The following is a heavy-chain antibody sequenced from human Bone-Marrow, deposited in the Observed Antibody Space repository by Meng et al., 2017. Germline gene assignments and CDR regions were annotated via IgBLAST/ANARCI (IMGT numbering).Heavy chain of an antibody. J-gene: IGHJ4*02. CDR3: AKPFWELLGKYYFYY. CDR1: GFTFSSYD. Sequence: GGSLRLSCVACGFTFSSYDMYGVSQTAEKGLECVSGFGPAVDTNYPGSVKGQFTISRDNDKNSLYLQMNSLRAEDTAVYYCAKPFWELLGKYYFYYWGQGTLVTVSS. V-gene: IGHV3-13*03. CDR2: FGPAVDT. D-gene: IGHD1-26*01.